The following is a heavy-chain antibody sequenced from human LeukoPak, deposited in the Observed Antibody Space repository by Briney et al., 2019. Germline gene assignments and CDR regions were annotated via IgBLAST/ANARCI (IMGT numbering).Heavy chain of an antibody. V-gene: IGHV4-30-2*01. Sequence: SETLSLTCTVSGGSISSGGYYWSWIRQPPGKGLEWIGYIYHSGSTYYNPSLKSRVTISVDRSKNQFSLKLSSVTAADTAVYYCARACSSTSCYTDYWGQGTLVTVSS. D-gene: IGHD2-2*02. CDR1: GGSISSGGYY. CDR3: ARACSSTSCYTDY. J-gene: IGHJ4*02. CDR2: IYHSGST.